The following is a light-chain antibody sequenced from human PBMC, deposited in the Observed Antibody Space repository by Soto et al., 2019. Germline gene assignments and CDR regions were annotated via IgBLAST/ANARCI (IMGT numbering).Light chain of an antibody. CDR3: AAWDSSLNGWV. CDR2: GNN. Sequence: QSVLTQPPSASGTPGQTVTISCSGSSSNIGRNNVHWYQQLPGTAPKLFMSGNNQRSSAVPDRFSGSRSGTSASLAISGLLSEDEADYYCAAWDSSLNGWVFGGGTKLTVL. V-gene: IGLV1-44*01. CDR1: SSNIGRNN. J-gene: IGLJ3*02.